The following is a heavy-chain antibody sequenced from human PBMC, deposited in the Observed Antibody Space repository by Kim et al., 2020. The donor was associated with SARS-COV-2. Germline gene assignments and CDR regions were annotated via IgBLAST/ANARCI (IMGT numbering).Heavy chain of an antibody. J-gene: IGHJ4*02. CDR1: GYSFTAYG. CDR3: ARGNSASAYARIDY. CDR2: INVGTGDT. V-gene: IGHV1-3*01. D-gene: IGHD1-26*01. Sequence: ASVKVSCKASGYSFTAYGISWVRQAPGQRLEWMGWINVGTGDTKYSPKSRDRVTIIRDTSASTAYVELRSLRSEDTAVYYCARGNSASAYARIDYWGQGTLVTVSS.